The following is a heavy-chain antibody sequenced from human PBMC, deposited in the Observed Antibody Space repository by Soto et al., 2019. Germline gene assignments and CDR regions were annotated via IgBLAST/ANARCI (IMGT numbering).Heavy chain of an antibody. J-gene: IGHJ6*02. V-gene: IGHV1-8*01. CDR2: MNPNSGNT. D-gene: IGHD6-13*01. CDR3: ARSSSSWAYYYYYGMDV. CDR1: GYTFTSYD. Sequence: ASVKVSCKASGYTFTSYDINWVRQATGQGLEWMGWMNPNSGNTGYARKFQGRVTMTRNTSISTAYMELSSLRSEDTAVYYCARSSSSWAYYYYYGMDVWGQGTTVTVSS.